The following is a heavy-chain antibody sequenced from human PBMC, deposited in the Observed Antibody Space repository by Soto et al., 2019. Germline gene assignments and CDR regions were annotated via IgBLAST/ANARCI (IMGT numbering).Heavy chain of an antibody. CDR2: IYATGTT. Sequence: PSETLSLTCTVSGTSISGFYWSWIRKSAGKGLEWIGRIYATGTTDYNPSLKSRVMMSVDTSKKQFSLKLRSVTAADTAVYYCVRDGTKTLRDWFDPWGQGISVTVSS. J-gene: IGHJ5*02. V-gene: IGHV4-4*07. CDR1: GTSISGFY. D-gene: IGHD1-1*01. CDR3: VRDGTKTLRDWFDP.